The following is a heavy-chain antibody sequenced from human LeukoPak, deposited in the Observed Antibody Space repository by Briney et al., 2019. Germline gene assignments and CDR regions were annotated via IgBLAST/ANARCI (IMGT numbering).Heavy chain of an antibody. CDR3: ARDTVAAAGIDY. V-gene: IGHV3-53*04. Sequence: GGSLRLSCAASGFTFDDYAMHWVRQAPGKGLEWVSVIYSGGSTYYADSVKGRFTISRHNSKNTLYLQMNSLRAEDTAVYYCARDTVAAAGIDYWGQGTLVTVSS. J-gene: IGHJ4*02. D-gene: IGHD6-13*01. CDR2: IYSGGST. CDR1: GFTFDDYA.